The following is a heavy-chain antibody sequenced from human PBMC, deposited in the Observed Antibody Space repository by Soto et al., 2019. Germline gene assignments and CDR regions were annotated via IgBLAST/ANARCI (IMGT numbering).Heavy chain of an antibody. Sequence: GGSLRLSCAASGFTFSSYWMSWVRQAPGKGLEWVANIKQDGSEKYYVDSVKGRFTISRDNAKNSLYLQMNSLRAEDTAVYYCARSYYDFWSGYPDVWGKGTTVTVSS. CDR2: IKQDGSEK. V-gene: IGHV3-7*01. D-gene: IGHD3-3*01. CDR1: GFTFSSYW. J-gene: IGHJ6*04. CDR3: ARSYYDFWSGYPDV.